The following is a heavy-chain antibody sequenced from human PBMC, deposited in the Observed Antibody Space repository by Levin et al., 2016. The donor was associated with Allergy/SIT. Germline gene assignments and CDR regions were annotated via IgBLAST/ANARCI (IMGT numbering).Heavy chain of an antibody. J-gene: IGHJ6*03. CDR3: ARGTNPPSSIAARPYYMDV. Sequence: SETLSLTCTVSGGSISSYYWSWIRQPPGKGLEWIGYIYYSGSTNYNPSLKSRVTISVDTSKNQFSLKLSSVTAADTAVYYCARGTNPPSSIAARPYYMDVWGKGTTVTVSS. D-gene: IGHD6-6*01. V-gene: IGHV4-59*01. CDR2: IYYSGST. CDR1: GGSISSYY.